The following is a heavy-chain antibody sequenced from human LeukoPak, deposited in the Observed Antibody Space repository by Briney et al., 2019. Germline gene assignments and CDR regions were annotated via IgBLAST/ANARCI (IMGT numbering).Heavy chain of an antibody. CDR3: ASGRPAARLD. D-gene: IGHD6-6*01. V-gene: IGHV1-2*02. J-gene: IGHJ4*02. Sequence: ASVKVACKASGGTFSSYAISWVRQAPGQGLEWMGWINPNSGGTNYAQKFQGRVTMTRDTSISTAYMELSRLRPDDTAVYYCASGRPAARLDWGQGTLVTVSS. CDR1: GGTFSSYA. CDR2: INPNSGGT.